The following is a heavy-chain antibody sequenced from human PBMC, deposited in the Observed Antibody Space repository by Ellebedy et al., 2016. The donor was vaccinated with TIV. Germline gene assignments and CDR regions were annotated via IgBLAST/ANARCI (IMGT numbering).Heavy chain of an antibody. CDR2: IYYSGST. CDR3: AIGAGWYLY. Sequence: SETLSLTCTVSGGSLNNDCLSWLRQPPGKGLEWIGFIYYSGSTRYNPSLKSRVSMSVDTSKNQFSLRLTSVTAADTAVYYCAIGAGWYLYWGQGTLVTVSS. J-gene: IGHJ4*02. CDR1: GGSLNNDC. V-gene: IGHV4-59*01. D-gene: IGHD6-19*01.